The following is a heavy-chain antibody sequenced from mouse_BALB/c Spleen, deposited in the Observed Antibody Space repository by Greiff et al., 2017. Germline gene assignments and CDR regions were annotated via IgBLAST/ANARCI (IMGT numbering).Heavy chain of an antibody. D-gene: IGHD1-1*01. CDR1: GYTFTSYW. V-gene: IGHV1S41*01. CDR3: ARWGSTGAY. CDR2: IAPGSGST. J-gene: IGHJ3*01. Sequence: DLVKPGASVKLSCKASGYTFTSYWINWIKQRPGQGLEWIGRIAPGSGSTYYNEMFKGKATLTVDTSSSTAYIQLSSLSSEDAAVYFCARWGSTGAYWGQGTLVTVSA.